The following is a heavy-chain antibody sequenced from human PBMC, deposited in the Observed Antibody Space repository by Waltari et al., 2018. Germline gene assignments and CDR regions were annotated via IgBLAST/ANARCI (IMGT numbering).Heavy chain of an antibody. J-gene: IGHJ3*02. Sequence: EGQLVESGGGFVQPGGSLRLSCEASGFSFTGYWMSWVRQAPGKGLEWGANIKKDGSEKSYVDSVKGRFTVSRDNAKKSLFLEMNSRRGEDTAVYYCARATYYYDNSGRGAFDIWGQGTRVTVSS. CDR1: GFSFTGYW. CDR2: IKKDGSEK. D-gene: IGHD3-22*01. V-gene: IGHV3-7*01. CDR3: ARATYYYDNSGRGAFDI.